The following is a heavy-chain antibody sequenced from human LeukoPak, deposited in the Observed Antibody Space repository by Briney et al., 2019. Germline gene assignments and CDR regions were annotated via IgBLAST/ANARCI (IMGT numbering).Heavy chain of an antibody. Sequence: GGSLRLSCAVSGFTFSSYTMNWVRQAPGKGLEWVSTISTSSSYKYYADSVKGRFTISRDNAKNSLYLQMNSLRAEDTAIYYCARDLEDYDNYGEMAIWGQGALVTVSS. CDR3: ARDLEDYDNYGEMAI. V-gene: IGHV3-21*01. CDR2: ISTSSSYK. J-gene: IGHJ4*02. D-gene: IGHD5-24*01. CDR1: GFTFSSYT.